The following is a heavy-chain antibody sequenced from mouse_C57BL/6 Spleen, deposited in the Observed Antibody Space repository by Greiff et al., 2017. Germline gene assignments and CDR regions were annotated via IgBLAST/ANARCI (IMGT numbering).Heavy chain of an antibody. D-gene: IGHD3-2*02. J-gene: IGHJ3*01. Sequence: QVQLKQPGAELVKPGASVKVSCKASGYTFTSYWMHWVKQRPGQGLEWIGRIHPSDSDTNYNQKFKGKATLTVDKSSSTAYMQLSSLTSEDSAVYYCAISTAQATRFAYWGQGTLVTVSA. CDR2: IHPSDSDT. CDR1: GYTFTSYW. CDR3: AISTAQATRFAY. V-gene: IGHV1-74*01.